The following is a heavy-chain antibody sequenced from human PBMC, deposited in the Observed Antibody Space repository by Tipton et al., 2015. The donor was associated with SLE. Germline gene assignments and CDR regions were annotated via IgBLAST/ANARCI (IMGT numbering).Heavy chain of an antibody. CDR2: TYHSGST. V-gene: IGHV4-39*07. Sequence: TLSLTCTVSGGSISSSSYYWGWIRQPPGKGLEWIGNTYHSGSTYYNPSLKTRVTISVDTSKNQFSLKLSSVTAADTAVYYCARGLYYYYGMDVWGQGTTVTVSS. J-gene: IGHJ6*02. CDR3: ARGLYYYYGMDV. CDR1: GGSISSSSYY.